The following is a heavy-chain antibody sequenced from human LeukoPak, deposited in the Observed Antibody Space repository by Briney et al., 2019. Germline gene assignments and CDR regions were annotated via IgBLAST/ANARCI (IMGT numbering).Heavy chain of an antibody. CDR3: ARERYYYDSSGSYWYFDY. Sequence: PGGSLKLSCAASGFTFSSYWMHWVRQAPGKGLVWVSRINNDGSSTSYADSVKGRFTFSRDNAKNTLYLQMNSLRAEDTAVYYCARERYYYDSSGSYWYFDYWGQGTLVTVSS. V-gene: IGHV3-74*01. CDR2: INNDGSST. D-gene: IGHD3-22*01. J-gene: IGHJ4*02. CDR1: GFTFSSYW.